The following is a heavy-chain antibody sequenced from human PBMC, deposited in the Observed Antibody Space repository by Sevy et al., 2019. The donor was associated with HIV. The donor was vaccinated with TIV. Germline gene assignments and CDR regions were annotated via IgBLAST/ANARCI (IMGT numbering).Heavy chain of an antibody. D-gene: IGHD3-10*01. CDR1: GFTFSGSD. CDR3: SPASSGFDY. J-gene: IGHJ4*01. Sequence: GGSLRLSCAASGFTFSGSDMHWVRQASGKGLEWVGRIRSKAKNYATAYAATVKGRFTISRDDSKNTAYLQMNILKTELSAVVFCSPASSGFDYWGHVSLVTVSS. V-gene: IGHV3-73*01. CDR2: IRSKAKNYAT.